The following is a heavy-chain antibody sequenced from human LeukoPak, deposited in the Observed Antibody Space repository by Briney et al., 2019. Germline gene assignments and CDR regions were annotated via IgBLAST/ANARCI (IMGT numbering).Heavy chain of an antibody. CDR2: VYYSGST. CDR1: GVSVSTANYY. CDR3: ARGRVAAAAHYFDY. J-gene: IGHJ4*02. Sequence: SGTLSLTCTVSGVSVSTANYYWSWIRQPPGKGLEWVGYVYYSGSTNYNPSLRSRVTVSLDTSKNQFSLNLRSVTAADTAVYYCARGRVAAAAHYFDYWGQGTLVTVSS. D-gene: IGHD6-13*01. V-gene: IGHV4-61*01.